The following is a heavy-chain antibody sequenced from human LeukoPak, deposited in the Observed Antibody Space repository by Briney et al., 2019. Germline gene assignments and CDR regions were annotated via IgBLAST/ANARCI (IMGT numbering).Heavy chain of an antibody. J-gene: IGHJ4*02. CDR2: INPRSGGI. D-gene: IGHD3-3*01. CDR1: GYTFTDYY. CDR3: ARAEWSATTKFDY. V-gene: IGHV1-2*02. Sequence: GASVKVSCKASGYTFTDYYVHWVRQAPGQGPEWMGWINPRSGGIDYAQNFQGRVTMTRDTSITTAYMELSRLRSDDTAVYYCARAEWSATTKFDYWGQGTLVTVSS.